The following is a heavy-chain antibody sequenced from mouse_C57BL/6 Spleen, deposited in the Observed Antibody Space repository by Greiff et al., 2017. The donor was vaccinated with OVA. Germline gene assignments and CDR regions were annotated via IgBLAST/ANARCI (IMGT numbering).Heavy chain of an antibody. V-gene: IGHV5-9*01. CDR3: ARRYYGNRYWYFDV. CDR1: GFTFSSYT. D-gene: IGHD2-1*01. Sequence: EVQVVESGGGLVKPGGSLKLSCAASGFTFSSYTMSWVRQTPEKRLEWVATISGGGGNTYYPDSVKGRFTISRDNAKNTLYLQMSSLRSEDTALYYCARRYYGNRYWYFDVWGTGTTVTVSS. J-gene: IGHJ1*03. CDR2: ISGGGGNT.